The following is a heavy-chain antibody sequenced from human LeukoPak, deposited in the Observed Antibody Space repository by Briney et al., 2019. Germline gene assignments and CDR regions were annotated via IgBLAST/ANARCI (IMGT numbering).Heavy chain of an antibody. D-gene: IGHD3-22*01. V-gene: IGHV3-23*01. CDR2: ISGSGGST. J-gene: IGHJ3*02. CDR3: AKIGYDSSGSQVGAFDI. Sequence: GGSLSLSCAASGFTFSSYAMSWVRQAPGKGLEWVSAISGSGGSTYYADSVKGRFTISRDNSKNTLYLQMNSLRAEDTAVYYCAKIGYDSSGSQVGAFDIWVQGSMVTVSS. CDR1: GFTFSSYA.